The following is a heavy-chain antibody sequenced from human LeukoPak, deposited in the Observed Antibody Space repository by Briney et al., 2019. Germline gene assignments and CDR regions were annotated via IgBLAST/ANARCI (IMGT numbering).Heavy chain of an antibody. V-gene: IGHV4-30-4*01. D-gene: IGHD3-10*01. CDR2: IYYSGST. J-gene: IGHJ6*04. CDR3: ARQQIRRSGGGYYYGMDV. Sequence: SETLSLTCTVSGGSVSSGSYYWSWIRQPPGKGLEWIGYIYYSGSTYYNPSLKSRVTISVDTSKNQFSLKLSSVSAADTAVYYCARQQIRRSGGGYYYGMDVWGKGTTVTVSS. CDR1: GGSVSSGSYY.